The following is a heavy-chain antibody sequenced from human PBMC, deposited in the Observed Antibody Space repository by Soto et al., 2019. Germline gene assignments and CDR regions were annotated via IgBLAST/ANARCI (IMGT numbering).Heavy chain of an antibody. V-gene: IGHV4-59*08. CDR3: ARQYYYGSGSYSWGWFDP. Sequence: SETLSLTCTVAGASMSNYFWHWIRQPPGKGLEWIGYIYYSGSTNYNPSLKSRVTISVDTSKNQFSLKLSSVTAADTAVYYCARQYYYGSGSYSWGWFDPWGQGTLVTVSS. D-gene: IGHD3-10*01. CDR2: IYYSGST. CDR1: GASMSNYF. J-gene: IGHJ5*02.